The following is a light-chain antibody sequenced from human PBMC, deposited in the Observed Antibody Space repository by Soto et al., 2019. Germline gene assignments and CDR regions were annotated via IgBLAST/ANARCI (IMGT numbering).Light chain of an antibody. Sequence: EIVLTQSPGTLSLSPGERATLSCRASQSVSRYLAWYQQKPGQAPRLLIYDASTRATGISARFSGSGSGTDFNLTISSLEPEDFAMYYCQQRSNWPVTFGQGTKVEVK. J-gene: IGKJ1*01. V-gene: IGKV3-11*01. CDR3: QQRSNWPVT. CDR2: DAS. CDR1: QSVSRY.